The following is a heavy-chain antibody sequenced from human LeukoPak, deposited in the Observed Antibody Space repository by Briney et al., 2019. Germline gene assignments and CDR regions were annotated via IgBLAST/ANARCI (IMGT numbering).Heavy chain of an antibody. D-gene: IGHD6-6*01. Sequence: GGSLRLSCAASGFTFSSYAMSWVRQAPGKGLEWVSAISGSGGSTYYADSVKGRFTISRDNSKNTLYLQMNSLRAEDTAVYYCANDHGQYSSSSPGDYWGQGTLVTVSS. J-gene: IGHJ4*02. CDR2: ISGSGGST. V-gene: IGHV3-23*01. CDR3: ANDHGQYSSSSPGDY. CDR1: GFTFSSYA.